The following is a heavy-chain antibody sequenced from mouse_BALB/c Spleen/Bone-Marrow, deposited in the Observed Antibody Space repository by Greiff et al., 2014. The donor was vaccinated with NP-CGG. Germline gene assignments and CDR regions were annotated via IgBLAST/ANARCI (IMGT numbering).Heavy chain of an antibody. CDR2: IDPSDSET. CDR1: GYTFTSYW. CDR3: ARNANWYFDV. V-gene: IGHV1-61*01. J-gene: IGHJ1*01. Sequence: QVQLQQSGAELVRPGASVKLSCKASGYTFTSYWMNWVKQRPGQGLEWIGVIDPSDSETQHNRMFKDKATLTVDKSSSTVYMQLSSLTSEDSAVYYCARNANWYFDVWGAGTTVTVSS.